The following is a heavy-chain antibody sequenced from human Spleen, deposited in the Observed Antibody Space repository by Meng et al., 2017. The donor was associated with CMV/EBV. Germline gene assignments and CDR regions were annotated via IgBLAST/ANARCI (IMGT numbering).Heavy chain of an antibody. CDR1: GSEGNSDGDD. J-gene: IGHJ4*02. CDR2: IYDREST. Sequence: CTVPGSEGNSDGDDWSRVREPPGKGLEWSGYIYDRESTYDSPDVKSRVTKSGETTKNQFYLKRSTVTAADTAIYDCAVTNWEKVDYWGQGTLVTVSS. CDR3: AVTNWEKVDY. D-gene: IGHD7-27*01. V-gene: IGHV4-61*08.